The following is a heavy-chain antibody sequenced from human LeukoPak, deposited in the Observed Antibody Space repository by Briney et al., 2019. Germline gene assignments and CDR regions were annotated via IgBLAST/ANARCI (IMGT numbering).Heavy chain of an antibody. CDR1: GYSFTSYW. CDR2: IYPGDSDT. CDR3: ARSFYVWGSYDAFDI. J-gene: IGHJ3*02. D-gene: IGHD3-16*01. Sequence: GASLHISCKGSGYSFTSYWIGWVRPMPGKGLEWMGIIYPGDSDTRYSPSFQGQVTISADKSISTAYLQWSSLKASDTAMYYCARSFYVWGSYDAFDIWGQGTMVTVSS. V-gene: IGHV5-51*01.